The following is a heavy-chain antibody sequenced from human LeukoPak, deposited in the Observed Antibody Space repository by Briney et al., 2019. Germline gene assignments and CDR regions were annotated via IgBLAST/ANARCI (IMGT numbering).Heavy chain of an antibody. Sequence: ASVKVSCKASGYTFTSYYMHWVRQAPGQGLEWMGIINPSGGSTSYAQKFQGRVTMTRDMSTSTVYMELSSLRSEDTAVYYCARAPNYGDYYYYYYMDIWGKGTTVTISS. CDR1: GYTFTSYY. V-gene: IGHV1-46*01. D-gene: IGHD4-17*01. CDR3: ARAPNYGDYYYYYYMDI. CDR2: INPSGGST. J-gene: IGHJ6*03.